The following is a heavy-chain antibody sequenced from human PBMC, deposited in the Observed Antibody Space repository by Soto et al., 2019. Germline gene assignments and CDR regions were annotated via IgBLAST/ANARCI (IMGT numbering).Heavy chain of an antibody. CDR1: GVTFSSYG. D-gene: IGHD2-15*01. Sequence: PGGSLRLSCAASGVTFSSYGMHWVRQAPGKGLEWVAVISYDGSNKYYADSVKGRFTISRDNSKKTLYLKMNRLKAKDKAVYYCAKFFCSGGSCYSAPLPYYYYGMDVWGQGTTVTVSS. CDR3: AKFFCSGGSCYSAPLPYYYYGMDV. CDR2: ISYDGSNK. J-gene: IGHJ6*02. V-gene: IGHV3-30*18.